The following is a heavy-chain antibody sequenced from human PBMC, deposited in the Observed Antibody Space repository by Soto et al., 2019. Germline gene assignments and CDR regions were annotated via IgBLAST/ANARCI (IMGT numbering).Heavy chain of an antibody. J-gene: IGHJ6*02. CDR3: ARGGLQAQGVQYNHYAMDV. CDR1: GGTFDRHT. D-gene: IGHD4-4*01. V-gene: IGHV1-69*06. Sequence: GASVKVSCKAPGGTFDRHTINWVRQSPLRGRDWMGGIIPIFSTPKYAQKFQGRVMLTADKSTSTAYMELSSLRYEDTAVYYCARGGLQAQGVQYNHYAMDVWGQGTTVTVSS. CDR2: IIPIFSTP.